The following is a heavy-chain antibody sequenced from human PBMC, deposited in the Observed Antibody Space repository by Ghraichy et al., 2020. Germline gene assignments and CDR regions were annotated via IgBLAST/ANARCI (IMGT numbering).Heavy chain of an antibody. D-gene: IGHD2-2*01. J-gene: IGHJ4*02. V-gene: IGHV3-23*01. CDR3: AKQLLVYYFDY. CDR1: GFTFSSYA. Sequence: GESLNISCAASGFTFSSYAMNWVRQAPGKGLEWVSAISGSGGSTYYADSVKGRFTISRDNSKNTLYLQMNSLRAEDTAVYYCAKQLLVYYFDYWGQGTLVTVSS. CDR2: ISGSGGST.